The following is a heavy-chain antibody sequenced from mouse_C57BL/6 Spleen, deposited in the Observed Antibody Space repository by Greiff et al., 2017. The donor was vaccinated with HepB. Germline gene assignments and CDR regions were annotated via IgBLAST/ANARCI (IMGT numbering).Heavy chain of an antibody. CDR2: ISSGSSTI. CDR3: ARPSEGYYVGAMDY. CDR1: GFTFSDYG. J-gene: IGHJ4*01. Sequence: EVQGVESGGGLVKPGGSLKLSCAASGFTFSDYGMHWVRQAPEKGLEWVAYISSGSSTIYYADTVKGRFTISRDNAKNTLFLQMTSLRSEDTAMYYCARPSEGYYVGAMDYWGQGTSVTVSS. V-gene: IGHV5-17*01. D-gene: IGHD2-3*01.